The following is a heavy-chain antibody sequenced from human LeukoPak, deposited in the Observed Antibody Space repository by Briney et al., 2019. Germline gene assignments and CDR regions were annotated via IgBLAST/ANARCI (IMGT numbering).Heavy chain of an antibody. J-gene: IGHJ4*02. CDR2: IYYSGST. V-gene: IGHV4-39*07. D-gene: IGHD1-26*01. CDR3: AGDVDGSYSHFDY. Sequence: PSETLSLTCTVSGGSISSSSYYWGWIRQPPGKGLGWIGSIYYSGSTYYNPSLKSRVTISVDTSKNQFSLKLSSVTAADTAVYYCAGDVDGSYSHFDYWGQGTLVTVSS. CDR1: GGSISSSSYY.